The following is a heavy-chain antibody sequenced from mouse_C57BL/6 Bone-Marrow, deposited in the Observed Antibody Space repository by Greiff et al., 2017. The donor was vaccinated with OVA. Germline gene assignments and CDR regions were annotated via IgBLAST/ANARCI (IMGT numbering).Heavy chain of an antibody. D-gene: IGHD1-1*01. J-gene: IGHJ1*03. Sequence: QVQLQQPGAELVKPGASVKMSCKASGYTFTSYWITWVKQRPGQGLEWIGDIYPGSGSTNYNEKDKSKATLTVDTSSSTAYMQLSSLTSEDSAVYYCARYGDNYWYFDVWGTGTTVTVSS. CDR1: GYTFTSYW. V-gene: IGHV1-55*01. CDR3: ARYGDNYWYFDV. CDR2: IYPGSGST.